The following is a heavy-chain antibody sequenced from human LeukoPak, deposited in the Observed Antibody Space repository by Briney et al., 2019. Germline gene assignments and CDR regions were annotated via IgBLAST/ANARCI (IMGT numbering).Heavy chain of an antibody. CDR1: LFALSVFP. CDR3: SRSGLFDFDY. Sequence: GGSLRLSCTTLLFALSVFPARSVPQPAGKGLEWVGFIRRRAYGGAAEYAASVKGRFIIPRDDSKGNASLQMNSLKTEDTAVYSGSRSGLFDFDYWGQGSRVIVSP. CDR2: IRRRAYGGAA. D-gene: IGHD2-21*01. J-gene: IGHJ4*02. V-gene: IGHV3-49*04.